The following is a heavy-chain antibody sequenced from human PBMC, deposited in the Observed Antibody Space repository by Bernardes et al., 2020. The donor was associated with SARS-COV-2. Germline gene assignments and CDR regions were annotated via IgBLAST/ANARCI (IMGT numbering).Heavy chain of an antibody. Sequence: GGSLRLSCAASGFTFSSYSMNWVRQAPGKGLEWVSSISSSSSYIYYADSVKGRFTISRDNAKNSLYLQMNSLRAEDTAVYYCARSGSSWSKELDYWGQGTLVTVSS. CDR3: ARSGSSWSKELDY. J-gene: IGHJ4*02. CDR1: GFTFSSYS. V-gene: IGHV3-21*01. CDR2: ISSSSSYI. D-gene: IGHD6-13*01.